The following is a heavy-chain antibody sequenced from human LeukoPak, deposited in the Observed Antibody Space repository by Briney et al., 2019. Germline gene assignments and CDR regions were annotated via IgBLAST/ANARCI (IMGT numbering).Heavy chain of an antibody. CDR1: TGSISSSNYY. Sequence: SETLSLTCTVSTGSISSSNYYWGWIRQPPGKGLEWIGTIYYSGTTYYNPSLKSRVTMSVDTSENQFSLRLTSVTAADTAVYYCARSYGSGNYFDYWGQGTLVTVSS. CDR2: IYYSGTT. J-gene: IGHJ4*02. CDR3: ARSYGSGNYFDY. V-gene: IGHV4-39*01. D-gene: IGHD3-10*01.